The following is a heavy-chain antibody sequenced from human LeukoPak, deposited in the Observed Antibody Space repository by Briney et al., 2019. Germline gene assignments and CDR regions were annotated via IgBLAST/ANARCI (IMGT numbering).Heavy chain of an antibody. J-gene: IGHJ4*02. V-gene: IGHV3-30*02. CDR1: GFNFRGYG. D-gene: IGHD3-22*01. CDR2: IHYDGRNQ. CDR3: AKAAYDSSGSWYYFDY. Sequence: GGTLRLSCAASGFNFRGYGMHWVRQAPGEGLEWVTFIHYDGRNQYYADSVKGRFTISRDNSKNTLYLQMNSLRPEDTAVYYCAKAAYDSSGSWYYFDYWGQGTLVTVSS.